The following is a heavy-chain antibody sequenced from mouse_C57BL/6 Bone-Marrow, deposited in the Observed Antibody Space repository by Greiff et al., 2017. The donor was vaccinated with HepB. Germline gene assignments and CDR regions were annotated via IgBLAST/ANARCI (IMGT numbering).Heavy chain of an antibody. Sequence: QVQLQQPGAELVRPGTSVKVSCKASGYAFTNYLIEWVKQRPGQGLEWIGVINPGSGGTNYNEKFKGKATLTADKSSITAYMQLSSLTSEDSAVYFCARWRGYSLAWLAYWGQGTLVTVSA. CDR2: INPGSGGT. D-gene: IGHD2-3*01. CDR1: GYAFTNYL. V-gene: IGHV1-54*01. J-gene: IGHJ3*01. CDR3: ARWRGYSLAWLAY.